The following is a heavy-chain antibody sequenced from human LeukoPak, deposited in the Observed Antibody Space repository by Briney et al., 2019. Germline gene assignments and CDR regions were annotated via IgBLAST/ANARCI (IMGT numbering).Heavy chain of an antibody. CDR3: ARDLSSTSYDAFDI. CDR1: GGSISSGDYY. V-gene: IGHV4-30-4*08. J-gene: IGHJ3*02. CDR2: IYYSGST. D-gene: IGHD2-2*01. Sequence: SQTLSLTCTVSGGSISSGDYYWSWIRQPPGKSLEWIGYIYYSGSTYYNPSLKSRVTISVDTSKNQFSLKLSSVTAADTAVYYCARDLSSTSYDAFDIWGQGTMVTVSS.